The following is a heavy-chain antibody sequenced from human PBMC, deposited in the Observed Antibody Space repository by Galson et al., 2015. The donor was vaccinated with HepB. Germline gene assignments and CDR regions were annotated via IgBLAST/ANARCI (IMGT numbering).Heavy chain of an antibody. CDR2: ITSSGGNS. V-gene: IGHV3-23*01. CDR3: AKDGVMVAANPYHFHY. J-gene: IGHJ4*02. Sequence: SLRLSCAASGFTFSRYAMTWVRQAPGKGLEWVSGITSSGGNSYYTESVKGRFTISRDNSKNTVLLQLNSLRVEDTAVYYCAKDGVMVAANPYHFHYWGQGTLVTVSS. D-gene: IGHD2-15*01. CDR1: GFTFSRYA.